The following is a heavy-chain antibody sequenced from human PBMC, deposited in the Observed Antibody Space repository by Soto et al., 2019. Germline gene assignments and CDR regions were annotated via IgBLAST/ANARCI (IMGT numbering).Heavy chain of an antibody. D-gene: IGHD2-15*01. Sequence: QITLKESGPTLVKPTQTLTLTCTSSGFSLSTSGVGVGWIRQPPGKALEWLALIYWDYDKRYSQSLKSRLTITKDTSKNQVVLTMTNMDPVDTATYYCAHRPSYCSGGSCYSGFDYWGQGTLVTVSS. CDR1: GFSLSTSGVG. CDR3: AHRPSYCSGGSCYSGFDY. J-gene: IGHJ4*02. V-gene: IGHV2-5*02. CDR2: IYWDYDK.